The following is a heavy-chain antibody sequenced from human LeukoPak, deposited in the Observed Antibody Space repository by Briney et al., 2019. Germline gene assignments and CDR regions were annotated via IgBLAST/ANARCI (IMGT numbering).Heavy chain of an antibody. CDR1: GFTFSSSG. Sequence: GGSLRLSCAASGFTFSSSGMHWVRQAPGKGLEWVAFIRYGGSHKYYADSVKGRFTISRDNSKNTLFLQMNSLRAEDTAVYYCAKGGSSSWYYYYYMDVWGKGTTVTISS. CDR2: IRYGGSHK. J-gene: IGHJ6*03. D-gene: IGHD6-13*01. V-gene: IGHV3-30*02. CDR3: AKGGSSSWYYYYYMDV.